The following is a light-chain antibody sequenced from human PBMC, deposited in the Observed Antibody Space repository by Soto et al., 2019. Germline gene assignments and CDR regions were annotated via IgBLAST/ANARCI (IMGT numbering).Light chain of an antibody. CDR3: QQYNNWPEYT. CDR1: QSVGNS. CDR2: GAS. J-gene: IGKJ2*01. Sequence: VELTQSPGTLSVSPGEGVTLSCRASQSVGNSMAWYQQKPGQAPRLLIFGASTRVTGIPARFSGSGSGTEFTLTITSLQSDDFAVYYCQQYNNWPEYTFGPGTKLEIK. V-gene: IGKV3-15*01.